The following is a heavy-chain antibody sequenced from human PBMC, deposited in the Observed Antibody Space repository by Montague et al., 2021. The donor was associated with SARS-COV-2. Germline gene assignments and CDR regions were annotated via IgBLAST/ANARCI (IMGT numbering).Heavy chain of an antibody. CDR1: SGSISTYY. CDR2: VYYSGST. V-gene: IGHV4-59*01. D-gene: IGHD3-10*01. CDR3: ASGADDYYYAMDV. Sequence: SETLSLTCTVSSGSISTYYWSWIRQPPGKGLEWMGYVYYSGSTNYNPSLKSRVTISVDTSKNQFSLKLRSVTAADTAVYYYASGADDYYYAMDVWGQGTTVTVSS. J-gene: IGHJ6*02.